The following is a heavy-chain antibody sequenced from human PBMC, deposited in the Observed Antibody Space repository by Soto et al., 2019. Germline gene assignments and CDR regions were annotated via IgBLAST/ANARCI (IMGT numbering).Heavy chain of an antibody. CDR3: SRDKITMVRGYGLDV. Sequence: TSETLSLTCTVSGGSISSGGYYWSWIRQHPGKGLEWIGYIYYSGSTYYNPSLKSRVTISLDTSKNQFSLKLSSVNAADTAVYYCSRDKITMVRGYGLDVWAQRITVTV. J-gene: IGHJ6*02. V-gene: IGHV4-31*03. CDR2: IYYSGST. CDR1: GGSISSGGYY. D-gene: IGHD3-10*01.